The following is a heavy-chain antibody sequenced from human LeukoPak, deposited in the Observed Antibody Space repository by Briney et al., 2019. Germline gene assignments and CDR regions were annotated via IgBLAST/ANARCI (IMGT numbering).Heavy chain of an antibody. V-gene: IGHV3-15*01. J-gene: IGHJ5*02. CDR2: IKSKSDGETI. CDR3: TTDMDR. Sequence: GGPLRLSCTASGFTFSNAWMSWVRQAPGKGLEWVGRIKSKSDGETIDYAAPVQGRFSISRDDSKKTLYLQMNSLKTEDTAVYYCTTDMDRWGQGTLVIVSS. CDR1: GFTFSNAW.